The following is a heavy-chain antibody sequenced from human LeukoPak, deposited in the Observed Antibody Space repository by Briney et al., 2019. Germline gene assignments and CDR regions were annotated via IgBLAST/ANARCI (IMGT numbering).Heavy chain of an antibody. D-gene: IGHD3-10*01. V-gene: IGHV3-30*03. CDR1: GFSFNNFG. CDR3: ARDMGYYYYYMDV. J-gene: IGHJ6*03. Sequence: GGSLRLSCAASGFSFNNFGMNWARQAPGKGLEWVAIISYDGSVQFYADSVKGRFTISRDNSKNTLYLQMNSLRAEDTAVYYCARDMGYYYYYMDVWGKGTTVTVSS. CDR2: ISYDGSVQ.